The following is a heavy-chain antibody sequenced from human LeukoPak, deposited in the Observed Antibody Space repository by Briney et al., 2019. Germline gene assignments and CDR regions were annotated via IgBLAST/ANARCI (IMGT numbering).Heavy chain of an antibody. CDR2: ISGSGGST. V-gene: IGHV3-23*01. CDR1: GFTFSSYA. Sequence: GGSLRLSCAASGFTFSSYAMSWVRQAPGKGLEWVSAISGSGGSTYYADSVKGRFTISRDNSKNTLYLQMNSLRAEDTAVYYCAKDHPGGGNPLYYYSGREVGGKGPRVTVS. D-gene: IGHD4-23*01. CDR3: AKDHPGGGNPLYYYSGREV. J-gene: IGHJ6*04.